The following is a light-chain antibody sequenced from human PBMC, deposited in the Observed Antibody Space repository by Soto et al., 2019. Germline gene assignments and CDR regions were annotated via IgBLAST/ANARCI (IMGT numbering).Light chain of an antibody. Sequence: EIVLTQSPGTLSLSPGERATLSCRASQSVSSSYLAWYQQKPGQAPRLLIYGASSRATGIPDRFSGSGSGTYFTLTSSRLEPEDFAVYYCHQYDSSPLAFGGRTTVAIK. CDR1: QSVSSSY. CDR2: GAS. CDR3: HQYDSSPLA. V-gene: IGKV3-20*01. J-gene: IGKJ4*01.